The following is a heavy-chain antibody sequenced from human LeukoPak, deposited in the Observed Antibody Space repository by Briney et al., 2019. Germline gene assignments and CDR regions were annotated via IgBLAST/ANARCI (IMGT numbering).Heavy chain of an antibody. J-gene: IGHJ6*02. CDR1: GGTFSSYA. CDR2: IIPVSNIA. Sequence: SVKVSCKASGGTFSSYAISWVRQAPGQGLEWMGRIIPVSNIANYAQKFQGRVTITADKSTSTAYMELSSLRSEDTAVFYCARSIAAAGTNYYYGMDVWGQGTTVTVSS. CDR3: ARSIAAAGTNYYYGMDV. V-gene: IGHV1-69*04. D-gene: IGHD6-13*01.